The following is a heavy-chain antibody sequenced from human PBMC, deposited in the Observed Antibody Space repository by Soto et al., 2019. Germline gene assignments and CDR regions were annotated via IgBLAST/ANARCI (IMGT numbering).Heavy chain of an antibody. CDR3: ARDHSRPRFLEWFPYYMDV. V-gene: IGHV3-64*01. CDR1: GFTFSSYA. CDR2: ISSNGGST. Sequence: PGGSLRLSCAAPGFTFSSYAIHWVRQAPGEGLEYVSAISSNGGSTYYANSVKGRFTISRDNSKNTLYLQMGSLRAEDMAVYYCARDHSRPRFLEWFPYYMDVWGKGTTVTVSS. D-gene: IGHD3-3*01. J-gene: IGHJ6*03.